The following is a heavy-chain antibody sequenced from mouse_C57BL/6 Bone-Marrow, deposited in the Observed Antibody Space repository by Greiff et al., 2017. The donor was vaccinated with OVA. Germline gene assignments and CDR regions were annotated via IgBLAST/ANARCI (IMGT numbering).Heavy chain of an antibody. D-gene: IGHD2-3*01. CDR2: ISSGGSYT. J-gene: IGHJ4*01. V-gene: IGHV5-6*01. CDR3: ARHEWLLRYARDY. Sequence: EVQLVESGGDLVKPGGSLKLSCAASGFTFSSYGMSWVRQTPDKRLAWVATISSGGSYTYYPDSVKGRFTISRDNAKNTLYLQMSSLKSEDTAMYYCARHEWLLRYARDYWGQGTSVTVSS. CDR1: GFTFSSYG.